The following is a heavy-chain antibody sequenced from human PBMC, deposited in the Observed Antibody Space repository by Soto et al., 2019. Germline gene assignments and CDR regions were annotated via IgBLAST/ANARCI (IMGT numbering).Heavy chain of an antibody. V-gene: IGHV4-59*08. CDR1: GGSISSYY. CDR3: ARRYGGTLDY. D-gene: IGHD4-17*01. J-gene: IGHJ4*02. CDR2: IYYSGST. Sequence: SETLSLTCTVSGGSISSYYCSWTRRPPGKGLEWIAYIYYSGSTNYNPPLKSRVTISVDTSKNQFSLKLSSVTPAHPAVYYCARRYGGTLDYRGQGTLVTVSS.